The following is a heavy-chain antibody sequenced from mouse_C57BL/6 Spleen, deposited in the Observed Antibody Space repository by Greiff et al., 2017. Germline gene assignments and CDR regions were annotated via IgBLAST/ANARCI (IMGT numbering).Heavy chain of an antibody. CDR2: IRNKANGYTT. D-gene: IGHD2-12*01. J-gene: IGHJ4*01. CDR3: AGAYYRDPMDY. CDR1: GFTFTDYY. Sequence: EVKLLESGGGLVQPGGSLSLSCAASGFTFTDYYMSWVRQPPGKALEWLGFIRNKANGYTTEYSASGRGRFTNSRDNSQSILYLQMSALRAEDSATYYCAGAYYRDPMDYWGQGTSGTVSS. V-gene: IGHV7-3*01.